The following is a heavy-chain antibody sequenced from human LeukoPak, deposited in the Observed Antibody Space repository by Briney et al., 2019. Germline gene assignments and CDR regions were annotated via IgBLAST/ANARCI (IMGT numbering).Heavy chain of an antibody. D-gene: IGHD6-6*01. CDR2: IYYRSKWYN. Sequence: SQTLSLTCAISGDSVSSNSAAWNWIRQSPSRGLEWLGRIYYRSKWYNDYAVSVKSRITINPDTSKNQFSLQLNSVTPEDTAVYYCARDLWQLERLPDYYYYYMDVWGKGTTVTVSS. J-gene: IGHJ6*03. CDR3: ARDLWQLERLPDYYYYYMDV. CDR1: GDSVSSNSAA. V-gene: IGHV6-1*01.